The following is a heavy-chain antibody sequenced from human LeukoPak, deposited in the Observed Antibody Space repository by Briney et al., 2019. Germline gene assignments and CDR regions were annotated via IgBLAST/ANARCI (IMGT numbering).Heavy chain of an antibody. CDR2: VRYDGNNP. J-gene: IGHJ4*02. Sequence: GGSLRLSCAASGFTFGSYGMHWVRQAPGKGLDWVAFVRYDGNNPYYSASVKGRFTISRDNSKNTVYLQVISLTAEDTAVYYCAKDDAWLRFGEWSQGTLVTVSS. CDR3: AKDDAWLRFGE. CDR1: GFTFGSYG. D-gene: IGHD3-10*01. V-gene: IGHV3-30*02.